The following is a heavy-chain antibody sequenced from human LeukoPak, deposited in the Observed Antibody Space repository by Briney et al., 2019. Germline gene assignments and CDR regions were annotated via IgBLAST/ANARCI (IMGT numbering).Heavy chain of an antibody. V-gene: IGHV3-7*03. Sequence: GGSLRLSCAASGFTFSGYWMSWVRQAPGKGLEWVANIKQDGSEKYYVDSVKGRFTISRDNAKDSLYLQMNSLRAEDTAVYYCARDMHIGYCSSTSYSDAFDIWGQGTMVTVSS. D-gene: IGHD2-2*01. J-gene: IGHJ3*02. CDR3: ARDMHIGYCSSTSYSDAFDI. CDR1: GFTFSGYW. CDR2: IKQDGSEK.